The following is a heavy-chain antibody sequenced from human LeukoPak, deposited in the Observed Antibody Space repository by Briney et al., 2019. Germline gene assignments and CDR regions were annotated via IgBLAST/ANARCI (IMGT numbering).Heavy chain of an antibody. Sequence: EASVKVSCKASGYTFTSYDINWVRQATGQGLEWMGWMNPNSGNTGYAQKFQGRVTMTRNTSISTAYMVLSSLRSEDTAVYYCARGGGDYDFWSGYYYFDYWGQGTLVTVSS. J-gene: IGHJ4*02. CDR1: GYTFTSYD. CDR2: MNPNSGNT. V-gene: IGHV1-8*01. D-gene: IGHD3-3*01. CDR3: ARGGGDYDFWSGYYYFDY.